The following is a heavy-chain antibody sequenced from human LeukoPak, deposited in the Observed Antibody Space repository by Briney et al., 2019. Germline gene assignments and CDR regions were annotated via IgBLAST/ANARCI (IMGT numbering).Heavy chain of an antibody. J-gene: IGHJ4*02. D-gene: IGHD2-15*01. V-gene: IGHV3-7*01. Sequence: GGSLRLSCAASGLSISTYWMTWVRQAPGKGLEWVANIKQDGSEEYYVDSVKGRFTVSRDNAKNSLYLQMNSLRAEGTAVYYCASWVGRDYWGQGTLVTVSS. CDR3: ASWVGRDY. CDR2: IKQDGSEE. CDR1: GLSISTYW.